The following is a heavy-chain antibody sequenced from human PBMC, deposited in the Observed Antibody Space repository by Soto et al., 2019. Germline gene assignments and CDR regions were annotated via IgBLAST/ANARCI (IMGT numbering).Heavy chain of an antibody. Sequence: GGSLRLSCAASGFTFRNSDLSWVRQSPGKGLEWVSVISGNGDATYYADSVKGRFTISRDNSKNTLYLQMNILRAEDTAVYYCETLGGTRHFYCWVQGTVVTVS. CDR3: ETLGGTRHFYC. CDR1: GFTFRNSD. CDR2: ISGNGDAT. J-gene: IGHJ4*02. V-gene: IGHV3-23*01. D-gene: IGHD1-26*01.